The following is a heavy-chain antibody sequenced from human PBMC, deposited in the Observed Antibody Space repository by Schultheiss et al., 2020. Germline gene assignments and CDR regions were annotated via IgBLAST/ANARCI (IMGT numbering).Heavy chain of an antibody. D-gene: IGHD3-9*01. CDR3: AKDIAVLRYFDWLLYGTPYFDY. Sequence: GGSLRLSCAASGFTFSSYAMSWVRQAPGKGLEWVSAISRSGGSTYYADSVKGRFTISRDNSKNTLYLQMNSLRAEDTAVYYCAKDIAVLRYFDWLLYGTPYFDYGGEGTLVNVSS. V-gene: IGHV3-23*01. J-gene: IGHJ4*02. CDR2: ISRSGGST. CDR1: GFTFSSYA.